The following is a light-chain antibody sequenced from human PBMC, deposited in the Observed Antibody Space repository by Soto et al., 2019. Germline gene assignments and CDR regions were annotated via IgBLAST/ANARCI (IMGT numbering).Light chain of an antibody. CDR3: SSFVSSSTSYV. V-gene: IGLV2-14*01. CDR2: EVS. J-gene: IGLJ1*01. Sequence: QSALTQPASVSGSPGQSISISCTGTSSDVGGYNYVSWYQQHPGKAPKLIIYEVSNRPSGVSNRFSGSKSGNTASLTISGLQAEDEADYYCSSFVSSSTSYVFGTGTKVTVL. CDR1: SSDVGGYNY.